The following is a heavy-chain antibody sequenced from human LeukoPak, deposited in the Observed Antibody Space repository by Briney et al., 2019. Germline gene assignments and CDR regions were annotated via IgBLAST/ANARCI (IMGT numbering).Heavy chain of an antibody. V-gene: IGHV1-46*01. CDR1: GFTSTRFY. J-gene: IGHJ6*02. CDR3: ARDNTYYDFWSGYYTRPSYGMDV. D-gene: IGHD3-3*01. CDR2: IHPSGGAT. Sequence: ASVKVSCKASGFTSTRFYIHWVRQAPGQGLEWMGVIHPSGGATVYAKKFQGRVTITRDTSASTAYMELSSLRSEDTAVYYCARDNTYYDFWSGYYTRPSYGMDVWGQGTTVTVSS.